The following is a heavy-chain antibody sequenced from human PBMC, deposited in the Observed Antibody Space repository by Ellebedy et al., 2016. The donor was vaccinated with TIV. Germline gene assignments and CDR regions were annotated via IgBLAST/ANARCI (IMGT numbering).Heavy chain of an antibody. D-gene: IGHD6-13*01. CDR1: GFTFSYYW. Sequence: PGGSLRLSCAASGFTFSYYWMHWVRQTLGKGLVWVSRINSDGSITSYADSMKGRFTISRDNAKNTLYLQMNSLTAEDTAIYYCARANQQLPRVVAFWGQGTLVTVSS. CDR3: ARANQQLPRVVAF. J-gene: IGHJ4*02. V-gene: IGHV3-74*01. CDR2: INSDGSIT.